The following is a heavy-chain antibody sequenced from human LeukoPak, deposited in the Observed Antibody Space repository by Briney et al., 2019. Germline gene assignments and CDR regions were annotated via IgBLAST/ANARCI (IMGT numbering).Heavy chain of an antibody. CDR3: ATDRNSGKYYDY. V-gene: IGHV3-33*01. Sequence: GGSLRLSCAASGLTFRNYGMHWVRQAPGKGLEWVAVIWYDGSNQYYVDSVKGRFTVSRDNAKNTLYLQMNSLRAEDTAVHCCATDRNSGKYYDYWGQGTLVTVSS. D-gene: IGHD1-26*01. CDR1: GLTFRNYG. CDR2: IWYDGSNQ. J-gene: IGHJ4*02.